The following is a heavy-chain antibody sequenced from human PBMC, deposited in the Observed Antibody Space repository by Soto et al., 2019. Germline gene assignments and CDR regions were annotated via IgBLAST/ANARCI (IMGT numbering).Heavy chain of an antibody. CDR1: GFTLSLYT. CDR3: ARLTVIPEIDPLEEDN. J-gene: IGHJ4*02. V-gene: IGHV3-21*01. D-gene: IGHD1-1*01. Sequence: VQLLESGGGLVKPGGSLKLSCAASGFTLSLYTINWVRQAPGKGLEWGSSLGVSDDRFYADSVKGRFTISRDNAKNSQYLEMHGLRAEDTAVYYCARLTVIPEIDPLEEDNWGQGTLVTVSS. CDR2: LGVSDDR.